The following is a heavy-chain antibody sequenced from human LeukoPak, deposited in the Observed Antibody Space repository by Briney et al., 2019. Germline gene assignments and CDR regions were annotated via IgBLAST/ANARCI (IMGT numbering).Heavy chain of an antibody. CDR3: ARRGPYFDY. CDR2: SSNSSSTI. V-gene: IGHV3-48*02. CDR1: GFTFISYS. D-gene: IGHD6-25*01. J-gene: IGHJ4*02. Sequence: GGALRLSCAASGFTFISYSMNWVRQPPGKGLEWVSYSSNSSSTIYYADSVKGRFTISRDNAKNSLYLQMNSLRDEDTAVYYCARRGPYFDYWGQGTLVTVSS.